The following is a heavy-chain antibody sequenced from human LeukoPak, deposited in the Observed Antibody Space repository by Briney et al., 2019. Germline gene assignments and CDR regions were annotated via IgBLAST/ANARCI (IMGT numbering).Heavy chain of an antibody. V-gene: IGHV3-30*03. CDR2: ISYDGSNK. Sequence: QPGRSLRLSCAASGFTFSSYGMHWVRQAPGKGLEWVAVISYDGSNKYYGDSVKGRFTISRDNAKNSLYLQMNSLRAEDTAVYYCARALTLPNDYWGQGTLVTVSS. CDR3: ARALTLPNDY. CDR1: GFTFSSYG. J-gene: IGHJ4*02.